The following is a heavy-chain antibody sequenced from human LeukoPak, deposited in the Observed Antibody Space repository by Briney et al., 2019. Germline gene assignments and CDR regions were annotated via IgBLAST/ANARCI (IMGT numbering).Heavy chain of an antibody. CDR1: GFTVSSNY. Sequence: GGSLRLSCAASGFTVSSNYMSWVRQAPGKGLEWVSVIYSGGSTYYADSVKGRFTISRDNSKNTLYLQMNSLRADDTAVYYCARGGNLYSHGLDYWGQGTLVTVSS. J-gene: IGHJ4*02. CDR3: ARGGNLYSHGLDY. V-gene: IGHV3-66*01. CDR2: IYSGGST. D-gene: IGHD5-18*01.